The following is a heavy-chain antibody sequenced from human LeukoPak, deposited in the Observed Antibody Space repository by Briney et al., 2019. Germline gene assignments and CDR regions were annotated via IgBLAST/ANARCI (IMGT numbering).Heavy chain of an antibody. J-gene: IGHJ4*02. CDR2: INSDGSST. V-gene: IGHV3-74*01. CDR1: GFTFSSYW. CDR3: ARGPVYDYVWGSYRLDY. D-gene: IGHD3-16*02. Sequence: PGGSLRLSCAASGFTFSSYWMHWVRQAPGKGLVWVSRINSDGSSTSYADSVKGRFTISRDNAKNTLYLQMNSLRAEDTAVYYCARGPVYDYVWGSYRLDYWGQGTLVTVSS.